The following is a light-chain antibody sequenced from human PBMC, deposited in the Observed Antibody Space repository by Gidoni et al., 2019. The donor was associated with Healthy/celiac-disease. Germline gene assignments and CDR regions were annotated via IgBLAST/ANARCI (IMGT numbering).Light chain of an antibody. Sequence: YALTQPPSVSVSPGQTAIITCSGDKLGDKYACMYQQKPGQSPVLVIYQGSKRPSGIPERFSGSNSGNTATLTISGTQAMDEADYYCQAWDSSTAVFGGGTKLTVL. CDR2: QGS. V-gene: IGLV3-1*01. CDR3: QAWDSSTAV. CDR1: KLGDKY. J-gene: IGLJ2*01.